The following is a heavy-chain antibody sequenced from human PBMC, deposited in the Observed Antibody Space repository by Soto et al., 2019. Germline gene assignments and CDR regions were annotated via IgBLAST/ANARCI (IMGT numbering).Heavy chain of an antibody. CDR2: ISSSSSTI. CDR3: ARGDLGYCSGGSCYFDY. Sequence: GGSLRLSCAASGFTFSSYSMNWVRQAPGKGLEWVSYISSSSSTIYYADSVKGRFTISRDNAKNSLYLQMNSLRAEDTAVYYCARGDLGYCSGGSCYFDYWGQGTLVTVSS. D-gene: IGHD2-15*01. J-gene: IGHJ4*02. V-gene: IGHV3-48*01. CDR1: GFTFSSYS.